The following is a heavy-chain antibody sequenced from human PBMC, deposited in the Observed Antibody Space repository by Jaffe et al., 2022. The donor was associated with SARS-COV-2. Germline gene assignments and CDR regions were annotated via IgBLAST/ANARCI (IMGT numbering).Heavy chain of an antibody. Sequence: EVQLVESGGGLVKPGGSLRLSCAASGFTFSNAWMSWVRQAPGKGPEWVGRIKSKTDGGTTNYAAPVKGRFTISRDDSKNTLYLQMNSLKTEDTAVYYCTTDPTLLWFGDLTDYWGQGTLVTVSS. V-gene: IGHV3-15*01. CDR1: GFTFSNAW. CDR3: TTDPTLLWFGDLTDY. CDR2: IKSKTDGGTT. J-gene: IGHJ4*02. D-gene: IGHD3-10*01.